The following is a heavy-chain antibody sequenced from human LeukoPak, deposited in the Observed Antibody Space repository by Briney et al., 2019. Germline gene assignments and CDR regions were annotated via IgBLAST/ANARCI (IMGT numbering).Heavy chain of an antibody. Sequence: SETLPLTCGVSGYSISSGYYWGWIRQSPGKGLEWIGSIFHSGKTYYNLSLKSRVAISVDTSKNQFSLKLSSVTAADTAVYYCARGDIPDFWGQGTLVTVSS. D-gene: IGHD2-21*01. J-gene: IGHJ5*01. V-gene: IGHV4-38-2*01. CDR2: IFHSGKT. CDR1: GYSISSGYY. CDR3: ARGDIPDF.